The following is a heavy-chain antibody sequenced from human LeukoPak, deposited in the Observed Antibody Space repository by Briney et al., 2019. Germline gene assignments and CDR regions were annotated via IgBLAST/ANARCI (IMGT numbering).Heavy chain of an antibody. V-gene: IGHV4-4*07. CDR2: IHTSGST. Sequence: SETLSLTCAVSGGSVSNYFCSWIRQRAGRGLEWIGRIHTSGSTNYNPSLKSRVTMSVDTSKNRFSLKLSSVSASDTAVYYCARDPEGHGNYFDYWGQGALVTVSS. CDR3: ARDPEGHGNYFDY. J-gene: IGHJ4*02. CDR1: GGSVSNYF. D-gene: IGHD1-14*01.